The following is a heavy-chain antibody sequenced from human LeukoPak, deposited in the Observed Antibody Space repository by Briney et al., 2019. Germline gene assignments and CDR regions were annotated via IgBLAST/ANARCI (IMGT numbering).Heavy chain of an antibody. D-gene: IGHD1-26*01. J-gene: IGHJ4*02. V-gene: IGHV1-24*01. CDR2: FDPEDGET. Sequence: ASVKVSCKVSGYTLTELSMHWVRQAPGKGLEWMGGFDPEDGETIYAQKFQGRVTMTEDTSTDTACMELSSLRSEDTAVYYCATAPNRIVGATSLIDYWGQGTLVTVSS. CDR1: GYTLTELS. CDR3: ATAPNRIVGATSLIDY.